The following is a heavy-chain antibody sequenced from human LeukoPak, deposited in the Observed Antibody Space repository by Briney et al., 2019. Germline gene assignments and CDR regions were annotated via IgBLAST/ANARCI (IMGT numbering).Heavy chain of an antibody. CDR2: ISSSSSTI. Sequence: GGSLRLSCAASGFTFSSYSMNWVRQAPGKGLEWVSYISSSSSTIYYADSVKGRFTISRDNAKNSLYLQMNSLRAEDTAVYYCARGQYSDGVNYFDYWGQGTLVTVSS. CDR1: GFTFSSYS. D-gene: IGHD5-18*01. V-gene: IGHV3-48*01. J-gene: IGHJ4*02. CDR3: ARGQYSDGVNYFDY.